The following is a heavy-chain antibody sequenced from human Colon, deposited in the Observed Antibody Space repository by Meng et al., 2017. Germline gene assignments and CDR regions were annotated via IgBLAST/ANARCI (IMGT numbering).Heavy chain of an antibody. CDR2: ISNDERAK. V-gene: IGHV3-30*04. D-gene: IGHD6-13*01. CDR1: GSTFSAYA. Sequence: GESLKISCAASGSTFSAYAMHWVRQAPGKGLERVAVISNDERAKSYADSVKGRLTISRDDSKNTLYLQMNSLRPEDTGVYYCVRHKYRSTLMNYYYFGMDVWGQETTVTVSS. CDR3: VRHKYRSTLMNYYYFGMDV. J-gene: IGHJ6*02.